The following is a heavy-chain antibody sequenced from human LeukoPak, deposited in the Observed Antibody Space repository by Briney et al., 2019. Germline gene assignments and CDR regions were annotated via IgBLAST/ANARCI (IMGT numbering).Heavy chain of an antibody. V-gene: IGHV4-38-2*02. D-gene: IGHD6-13*01. CDR2: IYHSGST. CDR3: ARGGSSSWYSGSSYYFDY. CDR1: GYSISCGYY. Sequence: SETLSLTCTVSGYSISCGYYWGWIRQPPGKGLEWIGSIYHSGSTYYNPSLKSRVTISVDTSKNQFSLKLSSVTAADTAVYYCARGGSSSWYSGSSYYFDYWGQGTLVTVSS. J-gene: IGHJ4*02.